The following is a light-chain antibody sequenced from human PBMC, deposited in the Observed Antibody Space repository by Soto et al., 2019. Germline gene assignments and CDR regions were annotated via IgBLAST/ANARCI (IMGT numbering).Light chain of an antibody. J-gene: IGLJ1*01. CDR1: TSDVGGYHY. CDR2: EVS. CDR3: SSYTSASSYV. Sequence: QSVLTQPASVSGSPGQSITLSCTGTTSDVGGYHYVSWYQQHPGKAPKLLIYEVSNRPSEVSNRFSGSKSDNTASLTISGLQAEDEADYYCSSYTSASSYVFGTGTKLTVL. V-gene: IGLV2-14*01.